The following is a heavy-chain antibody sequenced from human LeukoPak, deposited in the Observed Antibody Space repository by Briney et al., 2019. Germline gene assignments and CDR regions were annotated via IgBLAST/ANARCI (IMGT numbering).Heavy chain of an antibody. Sequence: GGSLRLSCAASGFTFSSYAMSWVRQALGKGLEWVSAISGSGGSTYYADSVKGRFTISRDNSKNTLYLQMNSLRAEDTAVYYCAKLTDSSGYSLDYWGQGTLVTVSS. CDR1: GFTFSSYA. CDR2: ISGSGGST. D-gene: IGHD3-22*01. V-gene: IGHV3-23*01. J-gene: IGHJ4*02. CDR3: AKLTDSSGYSLDY.